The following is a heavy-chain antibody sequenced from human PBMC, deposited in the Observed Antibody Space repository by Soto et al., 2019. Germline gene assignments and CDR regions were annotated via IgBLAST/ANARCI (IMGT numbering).Heavy chain of an antibody. CDR1: SGSISSSNW. CDR3: ARSSDWYSGYHLSWLAP. Sequence: LSLTCAVSSGSISSSNWWSWVRQPPGKGLGWIGEIYHSGSTNYNPSLKSRVTISVDKSKNQFSLKLSSVTAADTAVYYCARSSDWYSGYHLSWLAPWGQGTLVTVSS. V-gene: IGHV4-4*02. J-gene: IGHJ5*02. D-gene: IGHD5-12*01. CDR2: IYHSGST.